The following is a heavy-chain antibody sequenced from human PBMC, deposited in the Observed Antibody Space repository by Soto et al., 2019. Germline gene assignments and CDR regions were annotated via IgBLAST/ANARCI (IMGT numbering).Heavy chain of an antibody. D-gene: IGHD2-21*02. CDR3: ASLASCGGDCYSPPPRDYYGMDV. Sequence: QVQLVQSGAEVKKPGSSVKVSCKASGGTFSSYTISWVRQAPGQGLEWMGRIIPILGIANYAQKFQGRVTITADKSTSTAYMELSSLRSEDTAVYYCASLASCGGDCYSPPPRDYYGMDVWGQGTTVTVSS. CDR1: GGTFSSYT. J-gene: IGHJ6*02. CDR2: IIPILGIA. V-gene: IGHV1-69*02.